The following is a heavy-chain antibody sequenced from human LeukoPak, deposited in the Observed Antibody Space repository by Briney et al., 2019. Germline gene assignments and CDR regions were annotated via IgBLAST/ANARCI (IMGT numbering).Heavy chain of an antibody. CDR2: IYYSGCT. CDR3: AKEKMATINY. CDR1: GGSISSSSYY. Sequence: SETLSLTCTVSGGSISSSSYYWGWIRQPPGKGLEWIGSIYYSGCTYYNPSLNSRVTISVDTSKNQFSLKLSSVTAADTAVYYCAKEKMATINYWGQGTLVTVSS. J-gene: IGHJ4*02. D-gene: IGHD5-24*01. V-gene: IGHV4-39*07.